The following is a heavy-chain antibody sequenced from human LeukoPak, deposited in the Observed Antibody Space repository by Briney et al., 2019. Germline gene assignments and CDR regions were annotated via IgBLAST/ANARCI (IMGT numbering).Heavy chain of an antibody. J-gene: IGHJ4*02. V-gene: IGHV4-59*01. Sequence: GSLRLSCTASGFTFGDYAMSWFRQAPGKGLEWIGYIHYSGSTKYKSSLKSRVTISVDTSKNQFSLKLNSVTAADTAVYYCARGKEVITMLRGLKPGYYFDYWGQGTLVTVSS. D-gene: IGHD3-10*01. CDR2: IHYSGST. CDR1: GFTFGDYA. CDR3: ARGKEVITMLRGLKPGYYFDY.